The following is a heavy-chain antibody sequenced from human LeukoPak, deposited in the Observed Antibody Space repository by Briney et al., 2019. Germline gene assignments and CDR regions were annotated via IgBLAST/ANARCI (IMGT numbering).Heavy chain of an antibody. CDR1: GITFSSYG. CDR3: ARGRGWVDH. CDR2: ISSTGGTT. V-gene: IGHV3-23*01. D-gene: IGHD3-16*01. Sequence: GGSLRLSCAASGITFSSYGMSWVRQAPGKGLEWVSSISSTGGTTYYADSVKGRFTISRDNARNSVYLQLNSLRAEDTALYYCARGRGWVDHWGQGTLVTVSS. J-gene: IGHJ4*02.